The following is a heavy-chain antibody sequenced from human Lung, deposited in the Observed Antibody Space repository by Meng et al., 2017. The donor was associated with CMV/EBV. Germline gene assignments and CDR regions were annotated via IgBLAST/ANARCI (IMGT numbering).Heavy chain of an antibody. CDR2: INPNSGGT. CDR1: GYTFTGYY. J-gene: IGHJ6*02. CDR3: ARGYCSSTSCPTVMDV. Sequence: ASVKVSCKASGYTFTGYYMHWVRQAPGQGLEWMGWINPNSGGTNYAQKFQGRVTMTRDTSISTAYMELSRLRSDDTAVYYCARGYCSSTSCPTVMDVWGQWTTVTFSS. V-gene: IGHV1-2*02. D-gene: IGHD2-2*01.